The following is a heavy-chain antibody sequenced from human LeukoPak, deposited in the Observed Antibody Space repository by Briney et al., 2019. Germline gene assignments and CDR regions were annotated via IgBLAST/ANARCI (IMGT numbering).Heavy chain of an antibody. Sequence: GGSLRLSCAASGFTFSSYWMSWVRQAPGKGLEWVANIKQDGSEKYYVDSVKGRFTISRDNAKNSLYLQMNSLRAEDTAVYYCARDTLTAEGNYFDYWGQGTLVTASS. CDR2: IKQDGSEK. CDR3: ARDTLTAEGNYFDY. J-gene: IGHJ4*02. D-gene: IGHD2-21*02. CDR1: GFTFSSYW. V-gene: IGHV3-7*01.